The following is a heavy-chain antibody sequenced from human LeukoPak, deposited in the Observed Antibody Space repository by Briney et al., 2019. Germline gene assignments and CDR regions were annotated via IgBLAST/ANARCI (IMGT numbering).Heavy chain of an antibody. CDR1: GFTFSSYA. Sequence: GGSLRLSCAASGFTFSSYAMSWVRQAPGKGLEWVSGISGTGANTYYGDSVKGRFTISRDNSKNTLYLQMNSLRAEDTAVYYCAKVASTKYTGYAFDIWGQGTMVTVSS. CDR3: AKVASTKYTGYAFDI. V-gene: IGHV3-23*01. J-gene: IGHJ3*02. CDR2: ISGTGANT. D-gene: IGHD5-12*01.